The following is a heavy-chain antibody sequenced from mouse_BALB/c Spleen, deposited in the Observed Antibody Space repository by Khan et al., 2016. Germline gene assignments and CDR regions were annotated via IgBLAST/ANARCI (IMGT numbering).Heavy chain of an antibody. CDR2: IRLKSDNYAT. J-gene: IGHJ2*01. CDR1: GFTFSSYW. Sequence: EVKLEVSGGGLVQPGGSMKLSCVASGFTFSSYWMSWVRQSPEKGLEWVAEIRLKSDNYATNYAESVKGKFIISRDDSKSRLNLQMNSLRPEDTGIYYCTVGAVDYWGQGTTLTVSS. V-gene: IGHV6-3*01. CDR3: TVGAVDY.